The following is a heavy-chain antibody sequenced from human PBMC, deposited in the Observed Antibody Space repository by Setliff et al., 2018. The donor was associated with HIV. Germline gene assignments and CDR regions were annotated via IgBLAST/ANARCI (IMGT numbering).Heavy chain of an antibody. V-gene: IGHV4-39*01. CDR3: TRGRGSFDS. Sequence: PSETLSLTCTVSGGSISSSTYYWGWIRQPPGKGLEWIGTIYYSGSTYYNPSLKSRLTISVDTSKNQFSLKLSSVTAADTAMYYCTRGRGSFDSWGQGTLVTVSS. CDR1: GGSISSSTYY. CDR2: IYYSGST. D-gene: IGHD1-26*01. J-gene: IGHJ4*02.